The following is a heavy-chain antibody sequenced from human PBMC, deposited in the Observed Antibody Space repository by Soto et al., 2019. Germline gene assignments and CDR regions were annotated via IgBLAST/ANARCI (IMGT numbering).Heavy chain of an antibody. Sequence: PSETLSLTCTVSGGSVSSYYWSWIRQSPGKGLERIGYIYYSGSTKYKPSLKSRFTISVDTSMNQFSLKVSSATAADTAVYYCASNHSRNQGLHYFDYWGLGALVTVSS. D-gene: IGHD4-4*01. CDR3: ASNHSRNQGLHYFDY. V-gene: IGHV4-59*08. J-gene: IGHJ4*02. CDR2: IYYSGST. CDR1: GGSVSSYY.